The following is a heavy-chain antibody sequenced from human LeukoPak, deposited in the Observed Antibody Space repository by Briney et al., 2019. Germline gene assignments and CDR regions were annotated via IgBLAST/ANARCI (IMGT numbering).Heavy chain of an antibody. J-gene: IGHJ5*02. V-gene: IGHV4-34*01. CDR1: GGPFSGYY. D-gene: IGHD3-22*01. Sequence: SETLSLTCAVYGGPFSGYYWSWIRQPPGKGLEWIGEINHSGSTNYNPSLKSRVTISVDTSKNQFSLKLSSVTAADTAVYYCARGIESGYYFNWFDPWGQGTLVTVSS. CDR3: ARGIESGYYFNWFDP. CDR2: INHSGST.